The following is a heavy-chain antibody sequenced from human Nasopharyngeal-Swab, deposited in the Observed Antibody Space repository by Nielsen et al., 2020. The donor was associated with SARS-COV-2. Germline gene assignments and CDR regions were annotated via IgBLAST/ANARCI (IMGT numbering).Heavy chain of an antibody. D-gene: IGHD2-2*01. V-gene: IGHV1-69*13. CDR2: IIPIFGTA. Sequence: SVKVSCKASGGTFSSYAISWVRQAPGQGLEWMGGIIPIFGTANYAQKFQGRVTITADESTSTAYMELSSLRSEDTAVYYCARGRVGVTYYYYYYMDGWGKGTTVTVSS. J-gene: IGHJ6*03. CDR1: GGTFSSYA. CDR3: ARGRVGVTYYYYYYMDG.